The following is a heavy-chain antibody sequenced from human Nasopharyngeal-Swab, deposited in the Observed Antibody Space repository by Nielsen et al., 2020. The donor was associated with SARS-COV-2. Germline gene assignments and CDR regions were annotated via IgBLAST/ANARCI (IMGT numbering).Heavy chain of an antibody. J-gene: IGHJ4*02. CDR1: GFVFSGSA. Sequence: GESLKISCAASGFVFSGSAIHWVRQASGKGLEWVGRIGDKANNYATQYAASVKGRFTISRDDSKNTAFLQMDSLKTEDTALYYCTTDYYFYYWGQGTLVTVSS. V-gene: IGHV3-73*01. CDR2: IGDKANNYAT. CDR3: TTDYYFYY.